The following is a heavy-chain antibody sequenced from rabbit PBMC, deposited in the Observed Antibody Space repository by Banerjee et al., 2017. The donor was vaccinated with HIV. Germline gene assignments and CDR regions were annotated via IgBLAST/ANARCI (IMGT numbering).Heavy chain of an antibody. CDR2: IYTTSGTT. D-gene: IGHD8-1*01. CDR1: GIDFSSYYR. Sequence: QEQLEESGGGLVKPGGTLTLTCKASGIDFSSYYRMCWVRQAPGRGLELIACIYTTSGTTDYASWVNGRITISLDNAQNTVFLQMTSLTAADTATYFCARDLDGGSYDIFYYGMDLWGPGTLVTVS. J-gene: IGHJ6*01. CDR3: ARDLDGGSYDIFYYGMDL. V-gene: IGHV1S43*01.